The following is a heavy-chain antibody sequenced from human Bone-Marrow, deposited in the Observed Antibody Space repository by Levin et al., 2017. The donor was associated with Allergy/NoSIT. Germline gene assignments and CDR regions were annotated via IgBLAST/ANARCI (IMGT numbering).Heavy chain of an antibody. CDR2: IIPIFGTA. D-gene: IGHD5-18*01. J-gene: IGHJ4*02. Sequence: KISCKASGGTFSSYAISWVRQAPGQGLEWMGGIIPIFGTANYAQKFQGRVTITADESTSTAYMELSSLRSEDTAVYYCIITPDTAMVTADYWGQGTLVTVSS. V-gene: IGHV1-69*01. CDR1: GGTFSSYA. CDR3: IITPDTAMVTADY.